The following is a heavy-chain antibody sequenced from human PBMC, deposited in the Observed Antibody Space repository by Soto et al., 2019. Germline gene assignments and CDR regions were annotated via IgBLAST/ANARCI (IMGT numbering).Heavy chain of an antibody. CDR2: ISSSSSYI. J-gene: IGHJ4*02. D-gene: IGHD6-19*01. CDR3: AKEGPVPY. CDR1: GFTFSCHS. V-gene: IGHV3-21*01. Sequence: GGPLRLSCAASGFTFSCHSMNWVRQALETELEWVSAISSSSSYIYYADSVKGRFTIPRDNSKNTLYLQMNSLRAEDTAVYYCAKEGPVPYWGQGTLVTVSS.